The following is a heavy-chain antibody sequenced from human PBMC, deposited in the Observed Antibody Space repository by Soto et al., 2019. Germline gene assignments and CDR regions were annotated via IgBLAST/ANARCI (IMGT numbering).Heavy chain of an antibody. J-gene: IGHJ6*02. D-gene: IGHD1-1*01. CDR3: ARGTTRYYAMDV. Sequence: EVQLLESGGGLVQPGGSLRLSCVTSGFTFSSHPMSWVRQAPGKGLEWVSGISGSGGSTYYADSVMARFTISRDNSKNTLYLQLNRLRAEDTAVYYCARGTTRYYAMDVWGQGTTVTVSS. CDR2: ISGSGGST. CDR1: GFTFSSHP. V-gene: IGHV3-23*01.